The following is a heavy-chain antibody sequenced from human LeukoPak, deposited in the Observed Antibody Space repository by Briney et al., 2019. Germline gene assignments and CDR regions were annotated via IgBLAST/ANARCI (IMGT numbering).Heavy chain of an antibody. V-gene: IGHV4-59*01. Sequence: SETLSLTCTVSGGSISSYYWSWIRQPPGKGLEWIGYIYYSGSTNYNPSLKSRVTISVDTSKNQFSLKLSSVTAADTAVYYCARVAPAAMSASYYGMDVWGQGTTVTVSS. CDR2: IYYSGST. D-gene: IGHD2-2*01. CDR1: GGSISSYY. J-gene: IGHJ6*02. CDR3: ARVAPAAMSASYYGMDV.